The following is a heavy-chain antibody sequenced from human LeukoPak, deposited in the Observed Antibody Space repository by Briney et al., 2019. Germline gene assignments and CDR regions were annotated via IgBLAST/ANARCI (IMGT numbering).Heavy chain of an antibody. CDR3: ARGSVVTPDLFDY. CDR1: GGSISSGGYS. J-gene: IGHJ4*02. V-gene: IGHV4-30-2*01. CDR2: IYHSGST. D-gene: IGHD2-21*02. Sequence: KASQTLSLTCAVSGGSISSGGYSWSWIRQPPGKGLERIGYIYHSGSTYYNPSLKSRVTISVDRSKNQFSLKLSSVTAADTAVYYCARGSVVTPDLFDYWGQGTLVTVSS.